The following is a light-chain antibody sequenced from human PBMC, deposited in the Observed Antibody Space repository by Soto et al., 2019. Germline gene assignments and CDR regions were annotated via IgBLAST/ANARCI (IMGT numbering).Light chain of an antibody. CDR3: CSYTGSGALYV. CDR2: AVS. V-gene: IGLV2-14*01. CDR1: SSDVGSQNS. J-gene: IGLJ1*01. Sequence: QSALTQPASVSGSPGQSITISCTGTSSDVGSQNSVSWYQQHPGKAPKLMIFAVSDRPSGVSNRFSGSKSGNTASLTISGLQADDEADYYCCSYTGSGALYVFGTGTKVTVL.